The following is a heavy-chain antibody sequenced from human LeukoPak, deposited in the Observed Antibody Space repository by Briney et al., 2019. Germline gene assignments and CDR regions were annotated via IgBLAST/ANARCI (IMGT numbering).Heavy chain of an antibody. CDR1: GDSISPYY. CDR2: VYHSGTT. V-gene: IGHV4-59*01. J-gene: IGHJ5*02. D-gene: IGHD6-19*01. CDR3: ARGAGLAVAGWYDP. Sequence: PSETLSLTCIVSGDSISPYYWSWIRQPPGKGLEWIGYVYHSGTTNYNPSLKSRVTISVDTSKNQFSLKLTSVTAADTALYYCARGAGLAVAGWYDPWGQGTLVTVSS.